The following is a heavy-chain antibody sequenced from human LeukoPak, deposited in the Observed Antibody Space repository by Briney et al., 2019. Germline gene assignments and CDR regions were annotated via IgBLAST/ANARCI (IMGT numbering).Heavy chain of an antibody. CDR3: AKDVYLSGSYPDEAFDY. Sequence: GGSLRLSCAASGFTFSSYWMSWVRQAPGKGLGWVANIKQDGSEKSYVDSVKGRFTISRDNSKNTLYLQMNSLRAEDTAVYYCAKDVYLSGSYPDEAFDYWGQGTLVTVSS. CDR1: GFTFSSYW. D-gene: IGHD1-26*01. J-gene: IGHJ4*02. V-gene: IGHV3-7*01. CDR2: IKQDGSEK.